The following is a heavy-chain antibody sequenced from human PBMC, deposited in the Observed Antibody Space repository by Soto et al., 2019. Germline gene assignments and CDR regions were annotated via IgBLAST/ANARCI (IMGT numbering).Heavy chain of an antibody. Sequence: PSETLSLTCTVSGGSISSSSYYWGWIRQPPGKGLEWIGYIYYSGSTNYNPSLKSRVTISVDTSKNQFSLKLSSVTAADTAVYYCARDVRGYYYGMDVWGQGTTVTVSS. CDR3: ARDVRGYYYGMDV. J-gene: IGHJ6*02. CDR2: IYYSGST. D-gene: IGHD3-16*01. CDR1: GGSISSSSYY. V-gene: IGHV4-61*01.